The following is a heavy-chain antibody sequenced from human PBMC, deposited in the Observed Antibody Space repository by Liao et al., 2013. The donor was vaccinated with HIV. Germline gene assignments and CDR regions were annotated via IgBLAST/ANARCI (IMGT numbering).Heavy chain of an antibody. V-gene: IGHV4-30-4*08. CDR1: GGSLSSGDYF. CDR2: TFYTGNT. Sequence: QVQLQESGPGLVKPSQTLSLTCSVSGGSLSSGDYFWSWIRQPPGKGLEWIGYTFYTGNTHYNPSLKSRLSISVDTSKNQFSLKLSSVTAADTAVYYCARALPSKGGSGFFVAFDPWGPGTLVTVSS. J-gene: IGHJ5*02. CDR3: ARALPSKGGSGFFVAFDP. D-gene: IGHD2-21*01.